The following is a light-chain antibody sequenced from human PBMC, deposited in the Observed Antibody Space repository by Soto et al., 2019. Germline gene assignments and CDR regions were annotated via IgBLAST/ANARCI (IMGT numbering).Light chain of an antibody. CDR3: QQRGNWPPFT. CDR2: DAS. CDR1: QSVGSY. Sequence: EIVLTQSPATLSLSPGERATLSCRASQSVGSYLAWYQQKPGQAPRLLIYDASNRATGIPARFTGSGSGTDFTLSISSLEPEDFAVYYCQQRGNWPPFTFGGGTKVEIK. J-gene: IGKJ4*01. V-gene: IGKV3-11*01.